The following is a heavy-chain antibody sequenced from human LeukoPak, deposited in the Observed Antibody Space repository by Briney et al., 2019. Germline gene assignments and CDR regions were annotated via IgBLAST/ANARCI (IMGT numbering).Heavy chain of an antibody. Sequence: NPSETLSLTCTVSGGSINSYYWSWIRQSAGKGLEWIGRIYTSGSTNFNPSLKSRVTMSLDTSKNQFSLKLSSVTAADTAVYYCARVGYYGSGSYPYYFDYWGQGTLVTVSS. V-gene: IGHV4-4*07. CDR3: ARVGYYGSGSYPYYFDY. D-gene: IGHD3-10*01. CDR2: IYTSGST. CDR1: GGSINSYY. J-gene: IGHJ4*02.